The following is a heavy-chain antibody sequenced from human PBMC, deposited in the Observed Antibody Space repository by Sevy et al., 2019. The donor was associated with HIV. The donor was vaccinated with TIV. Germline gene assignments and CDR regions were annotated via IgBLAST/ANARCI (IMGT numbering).Heavy chain of an antibody. J-gene: IGHJ4*02. CDR3: ARAAGSYWNGYFDY. D-gene: IGHD3-10*01. CDR2: IYQSGST. V-gene: IGHV4-38-2*01. CDR1: GYSIRSGYY. Sequence: SQTLSLTCAVSGYSIRSGYYWAWIRQPPGKGLEWIGSIYQSGSTFYNPYLKSRVAISVDTSKNHFSLTRNSVTAADAAVYSSARAAGSYWNGYFDYWGQGTLVTVSS.